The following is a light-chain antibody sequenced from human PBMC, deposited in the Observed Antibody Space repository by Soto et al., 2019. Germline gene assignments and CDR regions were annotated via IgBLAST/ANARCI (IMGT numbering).Light chain of an antibody. Sequence: QSALTQPPSASGSPGQSVTISCTGASGDVGGYNYVSRYQQHPGKAPKLMIYEVTKRPSGVPDRFSGSKSGNTASLTVSGLQAEDEADYYCNSFRVSHLYVFGTGTKVTVL. V-gene: IGLV2-8*01. CDR2: EVT. CDR1: SGDVGGYNY. J-gene: IGLJ1*01. CDR3: NSFRVSHLYV.